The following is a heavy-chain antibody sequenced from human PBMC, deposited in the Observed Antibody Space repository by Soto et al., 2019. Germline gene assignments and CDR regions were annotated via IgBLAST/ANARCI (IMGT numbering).Heavy chain of an antibody. D-gene: IGHD2-21*02. J-gene: IGHJ6*02. Sequence: GGSLRLSCAASGFTFDDYTMHWVRQAPGKGLEWVSLISWDGGSTYYADSVKGRFTISRDNSKNSLYLQMNSLRTEDTALYYCAKAGAYCGGDCYSIGMDVWGQGTTVTVSS. V-gene: IGHV3-43*01. CDR1: GFTFDDYT. CDR2: ISWDGGST. CDR3: AKAGAYCGGDCYSIGMDV.